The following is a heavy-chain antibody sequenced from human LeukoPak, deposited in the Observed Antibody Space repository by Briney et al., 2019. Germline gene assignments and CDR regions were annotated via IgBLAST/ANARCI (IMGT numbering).Heavy chain of an antibody. CDR3: ARGYYGSVNNWFDP. J-gene: IGHJ5*02. Sequence: SETLSLTCAVYGDSFSGYYWSWLRQPPGKGLEWIGEINHSGSTNYNPSLKSRVTISVDPSKNQFSLKLSSVPAADTAVYYCARGYYGSVNNWFDPWGQGTLVPVSS. D-gene: IGHD3-10*01. CDR2: INHSGST. V-gene: IGHV4-34*01. CDR1: GDSFSGYY.